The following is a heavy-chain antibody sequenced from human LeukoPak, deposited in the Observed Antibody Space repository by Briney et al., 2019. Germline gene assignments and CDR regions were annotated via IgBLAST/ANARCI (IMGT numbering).Heavy chain of an antibody. CDR2: ISAYNGNT. J-gene: IGHJ3*02. Sequence: ASVKVSCKASGYTFTSYGISWVRQAPGQGLEWMGWISAYNGNTNYAQKLQGRVTMTTDTSTSTAYMELRSLRPDDTAVYYCARDYYDSSGTPPPHAFDIWGQGTMVTVSS. CDR1: GYTFTSYG. V-gene: IGHV1-18*01. D-gene: IGHD3-22*01. CDR3: ARDYYDSSGTPPPHAFDI.